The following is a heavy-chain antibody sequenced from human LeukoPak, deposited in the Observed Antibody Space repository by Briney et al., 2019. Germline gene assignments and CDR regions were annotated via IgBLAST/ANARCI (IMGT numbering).Heavy chain of an antibody. CDR1: GATFSSDE. V-gene: IGHV3-48*03. CDR2: ISGSGSII. Sequence: PGGSLRLSCAASGATFSSDEMNWVRQAPGKGVEWVSYISGSGSIIYYADSVKGRFTSSRDNAKRSLYLQMNSLRAEDTAVYYCVRTYSSGYSFDSWGQGTLVTVSS. J-gene: IGHJ4*02. D-gene: IGHD3-22*01. CDR3: VRTYSSGYSFDS.